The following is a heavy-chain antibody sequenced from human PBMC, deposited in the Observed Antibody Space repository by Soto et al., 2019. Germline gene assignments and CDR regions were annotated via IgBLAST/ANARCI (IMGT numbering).Heavy chain of an antibody. CDR3: ARSLTEGYCTITGCYTRPLYGMDV. J-gene: IGHJ6*02. D-gene: IGHD2-2*02. V-gene: IGHV1-2*02. CDR1: GYTFSGYY. Sequence: ASVKVSCKASGYTFSGYYIHWLRQAPGQGLEWMGWINPNSGGTNYAQKFQGRVTVTRDTPTSTAYMELSRLTSDDTAVYYCARSLTEGYCTITGCYTRPLYGMDVWGQGTTDTVSS. CDR2: INPNSGGT.